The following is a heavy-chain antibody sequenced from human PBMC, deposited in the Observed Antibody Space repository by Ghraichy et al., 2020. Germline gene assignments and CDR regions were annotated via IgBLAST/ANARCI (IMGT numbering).Heavy chain of an antibody. J-gene: IGHJ6*02. V-gene: IGHV2-5*02. D-gene: IGHD5-18*01. CDR2: IYWDDDK. CDR3: AHSPGDSYGPRAYYYYGMDV. Sequence: SGPTLVKPTQTLTLTCTFSGFSLSTSGVGVGWIRQPPGKALEWLALIYWDDDKRYSPSLKSRLTITKDTSKNQVVLTMTNMDPVDTATYYCAHSPGDSYGPRAYYYYGMDVWGQGTTVTVSS. CDR1: GFSLSTSGVG.